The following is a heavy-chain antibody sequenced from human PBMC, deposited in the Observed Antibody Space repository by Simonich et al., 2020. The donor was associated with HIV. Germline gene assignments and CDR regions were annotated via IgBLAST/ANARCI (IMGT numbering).Heavy chain of an antibody. V-gene: IGHV4-34*01. D-gene: IGHD3-10*01. J-gene: IGHJ4*02. CDR3: ARGRYYYGSGSYRYYFDS. Sequence: QVQLQQWGAGLLKPSETLSLTCAVFGGSFITYYWPWIRQPPGKGLEWIGEIHHSGSTNYNSSVKSRVTISVDTSKKQFSVKLNSVTAADTAVYYCARGRYYYGSGSYRYYFDSWGQGTLVTVSS. CDR2: IHHSGST. CDR1: GGSFITYY.